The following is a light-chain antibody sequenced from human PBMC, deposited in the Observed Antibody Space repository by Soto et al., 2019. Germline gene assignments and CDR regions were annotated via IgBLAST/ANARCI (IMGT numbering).Light chain of an antibody. CDR1: QSVSSNY. J-gene: IGKJ2*01. CDR3: RQYGGSPMYT. CDR2: GAS. V-gene: IGKV3-20*01. Sequence: EIVLTQSPGTLSLSPGERATLSCRASQSVSSNYLAWYQQKPGQAPRLVVHGASNRAAGIPDRFSGRGSGTDFTLTISRLEPEDFAVYYCRQYGGSPMYTFGQGTKVDIK.